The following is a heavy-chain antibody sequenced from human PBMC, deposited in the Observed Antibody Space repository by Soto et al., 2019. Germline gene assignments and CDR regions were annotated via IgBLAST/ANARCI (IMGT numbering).Heavy chain of an antibody. J-gene: IGHJ6*02. CDR1: GITFSSYS. V-gene: IGHV3-23*01. CDR3: AKDGDDSLTCSLGGMDV. Sequence: GGSLSLSCGASGITFSSYSMNWVRPAPGEGLEWVSAISGSGGSTYYADSVKGRFTISRDNSKNTLYLQMNSLRAEDTAVYYCAKDGDDSLTCSLGGMDVWGQGTRVTVSS. D-gene: IGHD3-9*01. CDR2: ISGSGGST.